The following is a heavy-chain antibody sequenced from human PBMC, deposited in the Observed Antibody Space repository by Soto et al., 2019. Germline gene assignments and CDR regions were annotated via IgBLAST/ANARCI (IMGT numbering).Heavy chain of an antibody. D-gene: IGHD3-10*01. Sequence: ASVKVSCKASGYTFTSYGISWVRQAPGQGLEWMGWISAYNGNTNYAQKFQERVTITSDMSTSTAYMELSSLRSEDTSVYYCARHSGVAVINYYGMDVWGQGTTVTVSS. CDR1: GYTFTSYG. CDR2: ISAYNGNT. CDR3: ARHSGVAVINYYGMDV. V-gene: IGHV1-18*01. J-gene: IGHJ6*02.